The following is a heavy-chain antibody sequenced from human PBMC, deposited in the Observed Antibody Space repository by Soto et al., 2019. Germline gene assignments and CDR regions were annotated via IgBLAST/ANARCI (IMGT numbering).Heavy chain of an antibody. CDR1: GFTFSSYA. CDR2: ISGSGGST. D-gene: IGHD4-17*01. CDR3: ASITRYSGDYGKSLLFDY. V-gene: IGHV3-23*01. Sequence: GGSLRLSCAASGFTFSSYAMSWVRQAPGKGLEWVSAISGSGGSTYYADSVKGRFTISRDNSKNTLYLQMNSLRAEDTAVYYCASITRYSGDYGKSLLFDYWGQGTLVTVSS. J-gene: IGHJ4*02.